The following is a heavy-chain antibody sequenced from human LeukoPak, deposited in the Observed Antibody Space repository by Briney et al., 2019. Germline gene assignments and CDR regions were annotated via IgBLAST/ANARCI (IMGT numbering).Heavy chain of an antibody. J-gene: IGHJ4*02. Sequence: SETLSLTCTVSGYSISSGYYWGWIRQPPGKGLEWIGSIYHSGSTYSNPSLKSRVTISVDTSKNHFSLKLTSVTAADTAVYYCARDIAAAAPYYFDYWGQGTLVTVSS. D-gene: IGHD6-13*01. V-gene: IGHV4-38-2*02. CDR2: IYHSGST. CDR3: ARDIAAAAPYYFDY. CDR1: GYSISSGYY.